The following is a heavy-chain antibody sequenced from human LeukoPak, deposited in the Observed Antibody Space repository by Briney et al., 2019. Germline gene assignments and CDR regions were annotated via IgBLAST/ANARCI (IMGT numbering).Heavy chain of an antibody. CDR1: GFTFSSYA. V-gene: IGHV3-23*01. J-gene: IGHJ4*02. CDR2: ISGSGGST. CDR3: AKAGITMVRGAYYFDY. Sequence: PGGFLRLSCAASGFTFSSYAMSWVRQAPGKGLEWVSAISGSGGSTYYADSVKGRFTISRDNSKNTLYLQMNSLRAEDTAVYYCAKAGITMVRGAYYFDYWGQGTLVTVSS. D-gene: IGHD3-10*01.